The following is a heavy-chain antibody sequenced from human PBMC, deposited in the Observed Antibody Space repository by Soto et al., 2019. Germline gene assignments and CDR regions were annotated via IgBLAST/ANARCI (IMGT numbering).Heavy chain of an antibody. V-gene: IGHV3-23*01. CDR3: AKDKGRYYYSSGYSSAWFDP. CDR2: ISCSGGST. J-gene: IGHJ5*02. CDR1: GFTFSSYA. D-gene: IGHD3-22*01. Sequence: EVQLLESGGGLVQPGGSLRLSCAASGFTFSSYAMSWVRQAPGKGLEWVSAISCSGGSTYYADSVKGRFTISRDNSKNTLYLQMNSLRAEDTAVYYCAKDKGRYYYSSGYSSAWFDPWGQGTLVTVSS.